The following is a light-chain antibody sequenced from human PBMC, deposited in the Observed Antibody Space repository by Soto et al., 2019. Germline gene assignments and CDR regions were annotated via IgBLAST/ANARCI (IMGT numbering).Light chain of an antibody. J-gene: IGKJ2*01. Sequence: EIVLTQSPGTLSLSPGERATLSCRASQSVSSSYLAWYQQKPGQAPRLLIYGASSRATGIPDRFSGSGSGTDFTLPISRLEPEDFAVYYCQQYDSSPYTFGQGTKLEIK. CDR3: QQYDSSPYT. CDR2: GAS. CDR1: QSVSSSY. V-gene: IGKV3-20*01.